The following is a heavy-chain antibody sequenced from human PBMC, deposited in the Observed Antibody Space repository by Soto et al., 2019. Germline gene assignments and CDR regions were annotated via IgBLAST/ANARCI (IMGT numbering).Heavy chain of an antibody. D-gene: IGHD6-19*01. J-gene: IGHJ4*02. CDR3: ARVRYSSGWDIDY. Sequence: SETLSLTCAVYGGYFSGYYCRWIRQHPGKGLEWIGETNHSGSTNYNPSLKSRVTISVDTSKNQFSLKLSSVTAADTAVYYCARVRYSSGWDIDYWGQGTLLSVSS. CDR1: GGYFSGYY. V-gene: IGHV4-34*01. CDR2: TNHSGST.